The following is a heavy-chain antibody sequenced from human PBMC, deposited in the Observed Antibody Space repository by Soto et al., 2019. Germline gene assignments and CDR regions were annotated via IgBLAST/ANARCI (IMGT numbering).Heavy chain of an antibody. Sequence: XGSLRLACAASGFTFSSYSMHWVRQVPGEGLVWVSRISGDGSTISYADSVKGRFTISRDNAKNTLYLQMNSLRAEDTAVYYCARTYIGGTAGFDHWGQGPLVTVSS. D-gene: IGHD1-1*01. V-gene: IGHV3-74*01. CDR2: ISGDGSTI. CDR1: GFTFSSYS. J-gene: IGHJ5*02. CDR3: ARTYIGGTAGFDH.